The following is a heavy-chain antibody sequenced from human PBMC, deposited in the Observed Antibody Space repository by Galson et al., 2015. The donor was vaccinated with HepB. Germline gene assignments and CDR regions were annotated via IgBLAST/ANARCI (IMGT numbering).Heavy chain of an antibody. V-gene: IGHV3-53*01. D-gene: IGHD6-13*01. CDR3: AREPAAAGHYGMDV. CDR1: GFTVSSNY. CDR2: IYSGGST. Sequence: SLRLSCAASGFTVSSNYMSWVRQAPGKGLEWVSVIYSGGSTYYADSVKGRFTISRDNSKNTLYLQMNSLRAEDTAVYYCAREPAAAGHYGMDVWGQGTTVTVSS. J-gene: IGHJ6*02.